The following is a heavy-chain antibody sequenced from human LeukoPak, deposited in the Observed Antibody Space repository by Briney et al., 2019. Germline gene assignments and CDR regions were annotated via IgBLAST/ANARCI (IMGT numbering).Heavy chain of an antibody. CDR2: IYYSGST. CDR3: ARRPAIFMDGVYYYSMDV. Sequence: PSETLSLTCTVSGGSVSSGTYYWSWIRQPPGKGLEWIGYIYYSGSTNYNPSLKSRVTISVDTSKNQFSLKLNSVTAADTAVYYCARRPAIFMDGVYYYSMDVWGQGTTVTVSS. J-gene: IGHJ6*02. CDR1: GGSVSSGTYY. V-gene: IGHV4-61*01. D-gene: IGHD2-2*01.